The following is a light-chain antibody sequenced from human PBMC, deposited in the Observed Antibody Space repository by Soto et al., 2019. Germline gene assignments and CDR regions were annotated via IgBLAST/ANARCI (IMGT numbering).Light chain of an antibody. CDR1: QYINTR. J-gene: IGKJ4*01. CDR2: QTS. Sequence: EIVLTQSPATLSSFPGDRVTLSCRASQYINTRLAWYQHRPGQSPRLLIYQTSLRAAGIPARFSASGSGTDFTLTISDVQPEDFAVYYCQQRSNWPLTFGGGTKVEIK. V-gene: IGKV3-11*01. CDR3: QQRSNWPLT.